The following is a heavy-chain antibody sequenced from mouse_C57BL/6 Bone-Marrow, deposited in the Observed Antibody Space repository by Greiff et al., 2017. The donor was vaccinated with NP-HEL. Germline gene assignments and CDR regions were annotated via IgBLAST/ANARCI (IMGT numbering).Heavy chain of an antibody. CDR1: GFTFSSYG. V-gene: IGHV5-6*01. J-gene: IGHJ4*01. Sequence: EVMLVESGGDLVKPGGSLKLSCAASGFTFSSYGMSWVRQTPDKRLEWVATISSGGSYPYYPDSVKGRLTISSYNDKNTLYLQMSSLKSEDTAMYYCARNSSGYHYAMDDWGQGTSVTVSS. CDR2: ISSGGSYP. CDR3: ARNSSGYHYAMDD. D-gene: IGHD3-2*02.